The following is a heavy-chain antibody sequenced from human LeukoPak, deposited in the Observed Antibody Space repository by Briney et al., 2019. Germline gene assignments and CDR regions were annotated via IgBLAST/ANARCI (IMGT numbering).Heavy chain of an antibody. J-gene: IGHJ4*02. CDR3: AKDQTYSSGWPPLYYFDY. V-gene: IGHV3-23*01. Sequence: QAGGSLRLSCAASGFTFSNYAMSWVRQAPGKGLEWVSAISGSGGSTYYADSVKGRFTISRDNSKNTLYLQMNSLRAEDTAVYYCAKDQTYSSGWPPLYYFDYWGQGTLVTVSS. D-gene: IGHD6-19*01. CDR2: ISGSGGST. CDR1: GFTFSNYA.